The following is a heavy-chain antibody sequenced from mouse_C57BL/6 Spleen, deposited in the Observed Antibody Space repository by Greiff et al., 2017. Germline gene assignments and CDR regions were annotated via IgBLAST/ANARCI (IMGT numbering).Heavy chain of an antibody. Sequence: QVQLQQPGAELVKPGASVKMSCKASGYTFTSYWITWVKQRPGQGLEWIGDIYPGSGSTNYNEKFKSKATLTVDTSSSTAYMQLSSLTSEDSAVYYCARPHYDGSSYGYFDVWGTGTTVTVSS. D-gene: IGHD1-1*01. J-gene: IGHJ1*03. CDR3: ARPHYDGSSYGYFDV. CDR1: GYTFTSYW. CDR2: IYPGSGST. V-gene: IGHV1-55*01.